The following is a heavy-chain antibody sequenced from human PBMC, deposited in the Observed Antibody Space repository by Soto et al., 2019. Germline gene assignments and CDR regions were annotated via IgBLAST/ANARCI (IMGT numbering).Heavy chain of an antibody. D-gene: IGHD3-3*01. CDR2: IYTSGST. V-gene: IGHV4-4*07. CDR3: ARDNYDSPYYYYGMDV. J-gene: IGHJ6*02. CDR1: GGSISSYY. Sequence: SETLSLTCTVSGGSISSYYWSWIRQPAGKGLEWIGRIYTSGSTNYNPSLKSRVTMSVDTSKNQFSLKLSSVTAADTAVYYCARDNYDSPYYYYGMDVWGQGTTVTVS.